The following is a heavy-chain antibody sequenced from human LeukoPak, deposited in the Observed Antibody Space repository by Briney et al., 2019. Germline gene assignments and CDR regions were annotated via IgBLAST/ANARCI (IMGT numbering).Heavy chain of an antibody. D-gene: IGHD3-22*01. Sequence: SETLSLTCTVSGGSISSSSYYWGWLRQPQGTGLEWIRSIYYSGSTYYNPSLKSRVTISVDTSKSQFSLKLSSVTAADTAVYYCARSLYDSRFDPWGQGTLVTVSS. V-gene: IGHV4-39*07. J-gene: IGHJ5*02. CDR3: ARSLYDSRFDP. CDR2: IYYSGST. CDR1: GGSISSSSYY.